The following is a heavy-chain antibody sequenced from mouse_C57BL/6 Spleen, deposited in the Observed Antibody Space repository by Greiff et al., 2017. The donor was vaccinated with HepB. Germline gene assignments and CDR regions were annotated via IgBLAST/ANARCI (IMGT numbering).Heavy chain of an antibody. V-gene: IGHV1-26*01. CDR2: INPNNGGT. J-gene: IGHJ4*01. CDR1: GYTFTDYY. Sequence: VQLQQSGPELVKPGASVKISCKASGYTFTDYYMNWVKQSHGKSLEWIGDINPNNGGTSYNQKFKGKATLTVDKSSSTAYMELRSLTSEDSAVYYCARGGDYDGGYAMDDWGQGTSVTVSS. D-gene: IGHD2-4*01. CDR3: ARGGDYDGGYAMDD.